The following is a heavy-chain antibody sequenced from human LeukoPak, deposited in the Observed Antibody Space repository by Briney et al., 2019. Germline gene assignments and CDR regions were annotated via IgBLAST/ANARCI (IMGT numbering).Heavy chain of an antibody. CDR2: IWYDGSNK. D-gene: IGHD5-24*01. J-gene: IGHJ4*02. CDR3: ARDRVEMATKFLGAIDY. Sequence: GGSLRLYCAASGFTFSSYGMHWVGQAPGKGLEWVAVIWYDGSNKYYADSVKGRFTISRDNSKNTLYLQMNSLRAEDTAVYYCARDRVEMATKFLGAIDYWGQGTQVTVSS. CDR1: GFTFSSYG. V-gene: IGHV3-33*01.